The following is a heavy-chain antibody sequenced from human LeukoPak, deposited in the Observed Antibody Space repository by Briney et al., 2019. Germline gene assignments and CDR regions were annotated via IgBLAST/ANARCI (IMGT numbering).Heavy chain of an antibody. D-gene: IGHD2-15*01. Sequence: PGGSLRLSCAASGFTFSSYWMTWVRQAPGKGLEWVATIKHDGSEDYYVDSVKGRFTISRDDAKSSMWLQMSSLRAEDTAVYCCGRDQTPFYWGQGSLVTVSS. CDR2: IKHDGSED. CDR3: GRDQTPFY. V-gene: IGHV3-7*01. J-gene: IGHJ4*02. CDR1: GFTFSSYW.